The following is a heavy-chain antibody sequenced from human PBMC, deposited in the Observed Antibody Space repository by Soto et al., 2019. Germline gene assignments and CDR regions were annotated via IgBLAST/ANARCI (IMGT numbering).Heavy chain of an antibody. D-gene: IGHD3-10*01. CDR3: ARVYYYGSGSDY. CDR1: GFTFSSYW. J-gene: IGHJ4*02. CDR2: MNGDGSST. Sequence: EVQLVESGGGLVQPGGSMNLSCEASGFTFSSYWMHWVRQAPGKGLEWVSRMNGDGSSTSYADSVKGRFTISRDNAKNTVYLQMNSLRAEDTAVYYCARVYYYGSGSDYWGQGTLVTVSS. V-gene: IGHV3-74*01.